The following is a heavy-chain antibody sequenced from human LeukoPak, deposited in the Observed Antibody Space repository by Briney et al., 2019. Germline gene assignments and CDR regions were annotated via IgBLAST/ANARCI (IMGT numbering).Heavy chain of an antibody. CDR3: ARERSYSNYFDY. J-gene: IGHJ4*02. CDR1: GGSISSYY. D-gene: IGHD1-26*01. CDR2: IYYSGST. V-gene: IGHV4-59*01. Sequence: SETLSLTCTVSGGSISSYYWSWIRQPPGKGLEWIGYIYYSGSTNYNPSLKSRVTISVDPSKTQFSLKLSSVTAADTAVYYCARERSYSNYFDYWGQGTLVTVSS.